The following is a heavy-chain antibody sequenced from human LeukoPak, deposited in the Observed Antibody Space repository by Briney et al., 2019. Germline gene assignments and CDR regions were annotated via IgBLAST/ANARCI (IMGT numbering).Heavy chain of an antibody. CDR3: ARDGDTYGYYYYGLDV. J-gene: IGHJ6*02. D-gene: IGHD5-18*01. V-gene: IGHV1-2*02. CDR2: INPNSGGT. CDR1: GYTFTGYY. Sequence: GASVKVSCKASGYTFTGYYMHWVRQAPGQGLEWMGWINPNSGGTKYAQTVKGRVTMTRDTSISTAYMELSSLRSDDTAVYYCARDGDTYGYYYYGLDVWGQGTTVTVSS.